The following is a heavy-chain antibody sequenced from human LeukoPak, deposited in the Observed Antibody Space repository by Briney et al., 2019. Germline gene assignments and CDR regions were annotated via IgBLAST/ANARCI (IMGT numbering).Heavy chain of an antibody. J-gene: IGHJ4*02. CDR3: AKDFRIGYSAHFDY. Sequence: PGGSLRLSCAPSGFTFTNYAMSWVRQAPGKGLEWVSAISGSGGSTYYADSVKGRFSISRDNSKNTLYLQMDSLRGEDTAVYYCAKDFRIGYSAHFDYWGQGALVTVSS. D-gene: IGHD2-21*01. CDR2: ISGSGGST. CDR1: GFTFTNYA. V-gene: IGHV3-23*01.